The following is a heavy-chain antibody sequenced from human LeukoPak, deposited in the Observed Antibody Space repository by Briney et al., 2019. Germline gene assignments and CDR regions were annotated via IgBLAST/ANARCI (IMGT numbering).Heavy chain of an antibody. Sequence: SETLSLTCAVYGGSFSGYYWSWIRQPPGKGLEWIGEINHSRNSKYNPSPKSRVTISVDTSKNQFSLKLSSVTAADTAVYYCARRLGRKFGERFYYYHYMDVWGKGNTVTISS. CDR2: INHSRNS. V-gene: IGHV4-34*01. CDR3: ARRLGRKFGERFYYYHYMDV. J-gene: IGHJ6*03. D-gene: IGHD3-10*01. CDR1: GGSFSGYY.